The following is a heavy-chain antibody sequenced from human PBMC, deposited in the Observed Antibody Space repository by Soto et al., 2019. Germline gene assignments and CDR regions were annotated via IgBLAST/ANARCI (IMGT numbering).Heavy chain of an antibody. CDR1: GITFRTYA. Sequence: SLRLSCAVSGITFRTYAMSWVRQAPGKGLEWVSVISDSGGTTHYAASVKGRFTVSRDNFKNTLYLQMNSLRAEDTALYYCAKAADSSSYGVDVWGQGTTVTVSS. CDR2: ISDSGGTT. D-gene: IGHD6-6*01. J-gene: IGHJ6*02. V-gene: IGHV3-23*01. CDR3: AKAADSSSYGVDV.